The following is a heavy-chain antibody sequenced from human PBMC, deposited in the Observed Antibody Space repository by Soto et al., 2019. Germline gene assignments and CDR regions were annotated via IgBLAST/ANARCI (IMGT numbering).Heavy chain of an antibody. J-gene: IGHJ4*02. Sequence: SETLSLTCAVYGGSFSGYYWSWIRQPPGKGLEWIGEINHSGSTNYNPSLKSRVTISVDTSKNQFSLKLSSVTAADTAVYYCARGRSQSSSYDGDFDYWGQGTLVTASS. CDR1: GGSFSGYY. D-gene: IGHD6-13*01. V-gene: IGHV4-34*01. CDR2: INHSGST. CDR3: ARGRSQSSSYDGDFDY.